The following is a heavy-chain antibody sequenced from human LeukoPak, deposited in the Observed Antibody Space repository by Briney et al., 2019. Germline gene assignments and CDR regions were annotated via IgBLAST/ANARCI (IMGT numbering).Heavy chain of an antibody. J-gene: IGHJ4*02. CDR1: GFTVSSNY. CDR3: ASTFYGDSPPY. D-gene: IGHD4-17*01. V-gene: IGHV3-66*01. CDR2: IYSGGST. Sequence: PGGSLRLSCAASGFTVSSNYMSWVRQAPGKGLEWVSVIYSGGSTYYADSVKGRFTLSRDNSKNTLYLQMNSLRAEDTAVYYCASTFYGDSPPYWGQGTLVTVSS.